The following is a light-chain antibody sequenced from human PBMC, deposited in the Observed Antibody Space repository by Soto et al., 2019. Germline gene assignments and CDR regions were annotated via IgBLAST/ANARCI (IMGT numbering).Light chain of an antibody. CDR1: QSVSSN. CDR3: QQYNNWPRGT. V-gene: IGKV3-15*01. CDR2: GAS. Sequence: EIVMTQSPATLSVSPGERATLSCRASQSVSSNLAWYQQKPGQAPRLLIYGASTRATDIPARFSGSESGTESTLTISSLQSEDFAVYYCQQYNNWPRGTFGQGTKLEIK. J-gene: IGKJ2*02.